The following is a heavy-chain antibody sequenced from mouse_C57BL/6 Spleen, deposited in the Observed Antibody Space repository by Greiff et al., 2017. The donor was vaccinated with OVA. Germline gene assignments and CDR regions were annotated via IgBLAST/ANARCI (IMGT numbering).Heavy chain of an antibody. Sequence: LVESGAELARPGASVKLSCKASGYTFTSYGISWVKQRTGQGLEWIGEIYPRSGNTYYNEKFKGKATLTADKSSSTAYMELRSLTSEDSAVYFCAREGDGSSFDYWGQGTTLTVSS. J-gene: IGHJ2*01. D-gene: IGHD1-1*01. CDR2: IYPRSGNT. CDR1: GYTFTSYG. CDR3: AREGDGSSFDY. V-gene: IGHV1-81*01.